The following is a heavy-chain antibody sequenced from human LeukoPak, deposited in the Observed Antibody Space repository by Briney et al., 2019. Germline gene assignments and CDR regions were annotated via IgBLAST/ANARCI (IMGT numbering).Heavy chain of an antibody. CDR2: ISSSSSYI. V-gene: IGHV3-21*01. CDR3: ARDNFAFSSG. D-gene: IGHD6-19*01. Sequence: VSSISSSSSYIYYAASVKGRFTISRDNAKNSLYLQMNSLRAEDTAVYYCARDNFAFSSGWGQGTLVTVSS. J-gene: IGHJ4*02.